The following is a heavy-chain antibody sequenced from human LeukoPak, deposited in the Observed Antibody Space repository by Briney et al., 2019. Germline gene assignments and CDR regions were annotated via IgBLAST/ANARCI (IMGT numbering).Heavy chain of an antibody. CDR3: ARDHAYAFDI. J-gene: IGHJ3*02. CDR1: GFTFSNYG. Sequence: GGSLRLSCAASGFTFSNYGMNWVRQAPGKGLEWVSALSSSGGSTYYADSVKGRFTISRDNSKNTLYLQMNSLRAEDTAVYYCARDHAYAFDIWGQGTLVTVSS. V-gene: IGHV3-23*01. D-gene: IGHD2-2*01. CDR2: LSSSGGST.